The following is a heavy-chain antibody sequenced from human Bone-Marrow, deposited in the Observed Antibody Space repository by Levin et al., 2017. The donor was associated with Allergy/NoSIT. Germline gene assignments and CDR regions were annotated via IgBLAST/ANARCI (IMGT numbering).Heavy chain of an antibody. CDR3: ARDPVTGGNWFDP. CDR2: INTNTGNL. D-gene: IGHD4-17*01. V-gene: IGHV7-4-1*02. Sequence: ASVKVSCKASGYTFTNYAINWVRQAPGQGLEYMGWINTNTGNLMYAQGFTGRFVFSLDTSVSTAYLHISSLKAEDTALYYCARDPVTGGNWFDPWGQGTLVTVS. CDR1: GYTFTNYA. J-gene: IGHJ5*02.